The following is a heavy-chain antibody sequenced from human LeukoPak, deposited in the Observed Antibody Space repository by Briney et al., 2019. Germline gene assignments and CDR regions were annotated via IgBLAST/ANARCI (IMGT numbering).Heavy chain of an antibody. CDR1: GYTFTSYG. D-gene: IGHD3-22*01. Sequence: GASVKVSCKASGYTFTSYGISWVRQAPGQGLEWMGWISAYNGNTNYAQKLQGRVTMTTDTSTSTAYMELRSLRSDDTAVYYCARVTMIVVVITEYNWFDPWGQGTLVTVSS. V-gene: IGHV1-18*01. CDR3: ARVTMIVVVITEYNWFDP. J-gene: IGHJ5*02. CDR2: ISAYNGNT.